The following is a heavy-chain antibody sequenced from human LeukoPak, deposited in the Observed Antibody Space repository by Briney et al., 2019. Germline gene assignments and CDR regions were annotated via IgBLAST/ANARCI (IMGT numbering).Heavy chain of an antibody. J-gene: IGHJ4*02. V-gene: IGHV3-23*01. CDR1: GFSLSSYG. Sequence: GGSLRLSCEASGFSLSSYGMSWVRQAPGEGLEWVSGFSASDGSRYYADSVKGRFTISRDNSKNTLYLQMNSLRAEDTAVYYCAKNIGGFDYWGQGTLVTVSS. CDR3: AKNIGGFDY. D-gene: IGHD4-23*01. CDR2: FSASDGSR.